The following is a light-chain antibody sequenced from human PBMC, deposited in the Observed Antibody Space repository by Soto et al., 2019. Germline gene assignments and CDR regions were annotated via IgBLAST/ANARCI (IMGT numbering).Light chain of an antibody. V-gene: IGKV1-12*01. CDR1: QGISCW. J-gene: IGKJ2*01. Sequence: DIQMTQSPSSVSASVGDRVTITCRASQGISCWLAWYQKKPGKAPKLMIYAAYSLQSGVPSSFSGSGSGTDFTLTISSLHPEDFATYYCQQANSFPYTFGQGTQREIK. CDR2: AAY. CDR3: QQANSFPYT.